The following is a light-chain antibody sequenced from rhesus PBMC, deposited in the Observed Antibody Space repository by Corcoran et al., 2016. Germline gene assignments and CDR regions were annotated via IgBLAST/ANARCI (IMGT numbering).Light chain of an antibody. J-gene: IGKJ2*01. Sequence: DIQMTQSPSSLSASVGDTVTITCRASQGISSYVNWFQQKPGKAPKLLFYAASSSESGVPSRFSGSGSGTEFTLPISSLQPEDFAAYYCLQHNSYPYSFGQGTKVEIK. CDR2: AAS. CDR1: QGISSY. V-gene: IGKV1-28*01. CDR3: LQHNSYPYS.